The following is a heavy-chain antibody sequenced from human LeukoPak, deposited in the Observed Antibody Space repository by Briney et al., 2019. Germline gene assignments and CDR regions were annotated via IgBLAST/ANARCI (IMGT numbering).Heavy chain of an antibody. CDR1: GASISNYY. J-gene: IGHJ4*02. V-gene: IGHV4-4*07. CDR2: IYISGST. Sequence: PSETLSLTCSVSGASISNYYWSWIRQSAGKRLEWIGRIYISGSTDYNPSLKSRVTMSVDTSKNQLSLKLSSVTAADTAVYYCARDSGLLWFGESRSYGYWGQGTLVTVSS. CDR3: ARDSGLLWFGESRSYGY. D-gene: IGHD3-10*01.